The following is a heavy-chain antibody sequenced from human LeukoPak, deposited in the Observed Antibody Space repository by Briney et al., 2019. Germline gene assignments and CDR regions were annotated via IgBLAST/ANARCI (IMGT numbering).Heavy chain of an antibody. CDR1: NDSINSGGYH. J-gene: IGHJ4*02. D-gene: IGHD3-22*01. CDR3: ARDYYETGGYKSYRIFDS. Sequence: PSETLSLTCTVSNDSINSGGYHWTWVRQVPGKGLEWIGYIYYTGTTYYNPSLKSRVSISLDTSKNQLSLNLSSVTAADTAVYYCARDYYETGGYKSYRIFDSWGQGTLVTVSS. CDR2: IYYTGTT. V-gene: IGHV4-31*03.